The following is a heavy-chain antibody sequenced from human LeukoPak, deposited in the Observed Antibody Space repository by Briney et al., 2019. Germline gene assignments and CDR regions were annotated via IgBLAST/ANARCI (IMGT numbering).Heavy chain of an antibody. CDR2: INSDGSST. CDR3: VRDTLYSLDY. J-gene: IGHJ4*02. Sequence: GESLRLSCAASGFTFSSYWMHWVRQAPGKGLLWVSRINSDGSSTSYADSVRGRFTISRDNAKNTLYLQMNSLRAEDTAVYYCVRDTLYSLDYWGQGTLVTVSS. CDR1: GFTFSSYW. V-gene: IGHV3-74*01. D-gene: IGHD2-15*01.